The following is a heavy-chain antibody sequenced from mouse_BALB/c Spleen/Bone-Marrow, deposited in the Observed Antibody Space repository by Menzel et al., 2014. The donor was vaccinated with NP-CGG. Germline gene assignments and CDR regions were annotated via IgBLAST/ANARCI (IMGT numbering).Heavy chain of an antibody. Sequence: EVKLMESGGGLVKPGGSLKLSCAASGFAFSSYDMSWVRQTPEKRLEWVATISSGGSYTYYPDSAKGRFTISRDNARNTLYLQMSSLRSEDTALYYCARPLTGAYFDYWGQGTTLTVSS. V-gene: IGHV5-9*02. CDR1: GFAFSSYD. CDR2: ISSGGSYT. J-gene: IGHJ2*01. D-gene: IGHD4-1*01. CDR3: ARPLTGAYFDY.